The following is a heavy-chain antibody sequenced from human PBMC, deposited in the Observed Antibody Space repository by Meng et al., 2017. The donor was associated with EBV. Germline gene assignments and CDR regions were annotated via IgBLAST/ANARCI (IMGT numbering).Heavy chain of an antibody. J-gene: IGHJ5*02. Sequence: QVEASGPVLVQPSETLSLPCTVSGDSISDSYWSWIRQPPGKGLEWIGYIHYSGSTYYNPSLKSRITISVDMSRNQFSLRLTSVTSADMAVYYCARVNSDCGGVMCYKGWFDPWGQGTLVTVSS. V-gene: IGHV4-59*12. CDR2: IHYSGST. D-gene: IGHD2-21*01. CDR3: ARVNSDCGGVMCYKGWFDP. CDR1: GDSISDSY.